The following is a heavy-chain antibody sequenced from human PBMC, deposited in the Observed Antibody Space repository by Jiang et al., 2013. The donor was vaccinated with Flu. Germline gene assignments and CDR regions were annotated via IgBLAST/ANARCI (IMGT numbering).Heavy chain of an antibody. CDR3: ARHETVAGAFDI. D-gene: IGHD6-19*01. J-gene: IGHJ3*02. CDR2: IYPGDSDT. V-gene: IGHV5-51*01. Sequence: MPGKGLEWMGIIYPGDSDTRYSPSFQGQVTISADKSISTAYLQWSSLKASDTAMYYCARHETVAGAFDIWGQGTMVTVSS.